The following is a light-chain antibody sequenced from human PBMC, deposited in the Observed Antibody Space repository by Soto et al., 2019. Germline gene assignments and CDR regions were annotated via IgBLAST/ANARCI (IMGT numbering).Light chain of an antibody. J-gene: IGKJ4*01. Sequence: DIVMTQSPLSLPVTPGEPASISCRSSQSLLHSNGYNYLNWYQQKPGKAPKLLIYDASSLESGVPSRFSGSGSGTEFTLTISSLQPDDFATYYCQQYNSFALTFGGGTKVDI. V-gene: IGKV2-28*01. CDR1: QSLLHSNGYNY. CDR2: DAS. CDR3: QQYNSFALT.